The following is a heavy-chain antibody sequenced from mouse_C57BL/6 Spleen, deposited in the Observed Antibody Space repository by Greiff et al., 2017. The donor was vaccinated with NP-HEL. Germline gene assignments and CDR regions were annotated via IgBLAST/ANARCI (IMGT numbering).Heavy chain of an antibody. CDR3: ARQGLLRDLYAMDY. CDR2: ISSGGSYT. D-gene: IGHD2-3*01. Sequence: DVKLVESGGDLVKPGGSLKLSCAASGFTFSSYGMSWVRQTPDKRLEWVATISSGGSYTYYPDSVKGRFTISRDNAKNTLYLQMSSLKSEDTAMYYCARQGLLRDLYAMDYWGQGTSVTVSS. CDR1: GFTFSSYG. J-gene: IGHJ4*01. V-gene: IGHV5-6*02.